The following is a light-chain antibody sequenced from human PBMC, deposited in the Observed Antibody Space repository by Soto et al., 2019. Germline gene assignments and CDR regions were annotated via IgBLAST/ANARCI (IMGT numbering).Light chain of an antibody. J-gene: IGLJ1*01. CDR3: NSYTGTSARYA. CDR1: SSDVGRYNY. V-gene: IGLV2-14*03. Sequence: QSVLPQPASVSGSPGQSITISCTGTSSDVGRYNYVSWYQQYPGRAPKLIIFDVTNRPSGVSPRFSGSKSGNTASLTISGLQAADEADYYCNSYTGTSARYAFGTGTKVTVL. CDR2: DVT.